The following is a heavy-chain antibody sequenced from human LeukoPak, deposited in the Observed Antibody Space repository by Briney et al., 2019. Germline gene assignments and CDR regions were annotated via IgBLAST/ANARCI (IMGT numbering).Heavy chain of an antibody. V-gene: IGHV4-59*07. CDR1: GGPLSVYY. J-gene: IGHJ4*02. CDR2: IYDTGNT. D-gene: IGHD1-1*01. Sequence: SDPLSLPCTVSGGPLSVYYWPWIRHPPGESLEWIGYIYDTGNTNYNPSLKSQVTISVDTSKDQFSRKLTSVTAADTAVCYCASGETGSTLGGYWGQGTLVTVSS. CDR3: ASGETGSTLGGY.